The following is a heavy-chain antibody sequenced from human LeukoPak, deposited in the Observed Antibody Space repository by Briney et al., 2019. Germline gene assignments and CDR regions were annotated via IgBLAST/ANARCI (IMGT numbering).Heavy chain of an antibody. CDR2: INPSGGST. V-gene: IGHV1-46*01. J-gene: IGHJ4*02. CDR3: ARVLGGRSYYDY. D-gene: IGHD2-15*01. Sequence: ASVKVSCKASGYTFTSYYMHWVRQAPGQGLEWMGIINPSGGSTSYAQKFQGRVTMTRDTSISTAYMELSRLRSDDTAVYYCARVLGGRSYYDYWGQGTLVTVSS. CDR1: GYTFTSYY.